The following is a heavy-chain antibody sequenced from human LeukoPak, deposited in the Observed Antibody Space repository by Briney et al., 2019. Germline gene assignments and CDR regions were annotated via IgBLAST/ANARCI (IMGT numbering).Heavy chain of an antibody. D-gene: IGHD3-3*01. CDR1: GFTFSSYN. CDR3: ARELHDFWSGYFGGYYYYMDV. Sequence: GGSLRLSCAASGFTFSSYNMNWVRQAPGKGLEWVSSITSSSSYIYYADSVKGRFTISRDNAKNSLYLQMNSLRAEDTAVYYCARELHDFWSGYFGGYYYYMDVWGKGTTVTVSS. CDR2: ITSSSSYI. J-gene: IGHJ6*03. V-gene: IGHV3-21*01.